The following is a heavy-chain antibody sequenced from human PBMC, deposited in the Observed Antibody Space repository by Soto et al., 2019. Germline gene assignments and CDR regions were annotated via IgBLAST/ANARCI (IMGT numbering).Heavy chain of an antibody. D-gene: IGHD3-3*01. CDR2: ISSSSSTI. CDR3: ARVEYDFWSGLLGY. V-gene: IGHV3-48*01. J-gene: IGHJ4*02. Sequence: GGSLRLSCAASGFTFSSYSMNWVRQAPGKGLEWVSYISSSSSTIYYADSVKGRFTISRDNAKNSLYLQMNSLRAEDTAVYYCARVEYDFWSGLLGYWGQGTLVTVSS. CDR1: GFTFSSYS.